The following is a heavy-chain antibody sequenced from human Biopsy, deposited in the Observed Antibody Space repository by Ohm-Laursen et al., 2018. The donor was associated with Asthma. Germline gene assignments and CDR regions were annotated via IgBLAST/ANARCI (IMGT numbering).Heavy chain of an antibody. J-gene: IGHJ5*02. Sequence: GTLSLTCTVSGASIKTDDHYWSWIRQPPGKRLEWIGSVYYSGTSYYNPSLKGRLTISVDTSKNQFSLNLGSVTAADTAVYYCARHWSGNGWQDMYNYFDPWGRGTLVTVSS. CDR2: VYYSGTS. CDR1: GASIKTDDHY. D-gene: IGHD6-19*01. CDR3: ARHWSGNGWQDMYNYFDP. V-gene: IGHV4-39*01.